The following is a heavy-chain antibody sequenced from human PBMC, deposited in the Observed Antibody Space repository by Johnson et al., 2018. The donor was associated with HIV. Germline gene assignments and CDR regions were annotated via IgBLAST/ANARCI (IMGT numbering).Heavy chain of an antibody. CDR2: INWNGGST. Sequence: VFLVESGGGVVRPGGSLRLSCAASGFTFSSYAMSWVRQAPGKGLEWVSGINWNGGSTGHADSVKGRFTISRDNAKNSLFLQMNSLRAEDTALYYCARAKYGGAFDVWGQGTMVTVSS. J-gene: IGHJ3*01. D-gene: IGHD3-16*01. V-gene: IGHV3-20*04. CDR3: ARAKYGGAFDV. CDR1: GFTFSSYA.